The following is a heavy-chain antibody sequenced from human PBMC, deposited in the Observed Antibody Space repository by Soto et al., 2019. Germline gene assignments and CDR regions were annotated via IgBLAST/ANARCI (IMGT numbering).Heavy chain of an antibody. V-gene: IGHV6-1*01. Sequence: TLSLTCAISGDSVSSNSAAWNWIRQSSSRGLEWLGRTYFRSKWYTGYAPSVKSRITINPDTSKNQFSLQLTSVTPEDTAVYYCTDRDVQYWDQGTLVTVSS. J-gene: IGHJ4*02. CDR1: GDSVSSNSAA. CDR3: TDRDVQY. CDR2: TYFRSKWYT.